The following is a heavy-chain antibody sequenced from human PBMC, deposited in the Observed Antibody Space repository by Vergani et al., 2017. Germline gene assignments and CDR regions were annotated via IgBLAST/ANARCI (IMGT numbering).Heavy chain of an antibody. CDR3: ASNNSTTGTARRYCYYGMDV. CDR1: GYTFTGYY. J-gene: IGHJ6*02. D-gene: IGHD1-1*01. Sequence: QVQLVQSGAEVKKPGASVKVSCKASGYTFTGYYMHWVRQAPGQGLEWMGWINPNSGGTNYAQKFQGRVTMTRDTSISTAYMELSRLRSDDTAVYYCASNNSTTGTARRYCYYGMDVWGQGTTVTVSS. CDR2: INPNSGGT. V-gene: IGHV1-2*02.